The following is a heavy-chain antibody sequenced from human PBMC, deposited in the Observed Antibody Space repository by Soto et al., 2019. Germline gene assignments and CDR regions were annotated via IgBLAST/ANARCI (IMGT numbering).Heavy chain of an antibody. J-gene: IGHJ3*02. CDR3: ARDRGSSSAFDI. CDR2: IIPIFGTA. CDR1: GGTFSSYA. Sequence: SVKVSCKASGGTFSSYAISWVRQAPGQGLEWMGGIIPIFGTANYAQKFQGRVTITADESTSTAYMELSNLRSEDTAVYYCARDRGSSSAFDIWGQGTMVTVS. D-gene: IGHD6-6*01. V-gene: IGHV1-69*13.